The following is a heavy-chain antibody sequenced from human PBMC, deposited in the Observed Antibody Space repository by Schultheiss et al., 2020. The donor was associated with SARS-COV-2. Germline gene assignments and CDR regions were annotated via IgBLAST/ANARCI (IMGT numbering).Heavy chain of an antibody. CDR2: IIPMFGTA. J-gene: IGHJ6*02. CDR3: AREGAAGTWATYGMDV. Sequence: SVKVSCKASGGTFSSYAISWVRQAPGQGLEWMGGIIPMFGTANYAQKFQGRVTITADESTSTAYMELSSLRSEDTAVYYCAREGAAGTWATYGMDVWGQGTTVTVSS. CDR1: GGTFSSYA. D-gene: IGHD6-13*01. V-gene: IGHV1-69*13.